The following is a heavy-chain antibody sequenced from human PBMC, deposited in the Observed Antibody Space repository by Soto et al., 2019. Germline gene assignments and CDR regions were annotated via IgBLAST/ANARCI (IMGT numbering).Heavy chain of an antibody. Sequence: PADSLRHSFPPSGFTFSTYPMHWVRQAPGQGLEWVAVISYDGSNKYYADSVKGRFTISRDNSKNTLYLQMNSLRAEDTAVYYCARDPAPPYSSSWDTLDYYGMDVWGQGT. CDR3: ARDPAPPYSSSWDTLDYYGMDV. CDR1: GFTFSTYP. CDR2: ISYDGSNK. J-gene: IGHJ6*02. V-gene: IGHV3-30-3*01. D-gene: IGHD6-13*01.